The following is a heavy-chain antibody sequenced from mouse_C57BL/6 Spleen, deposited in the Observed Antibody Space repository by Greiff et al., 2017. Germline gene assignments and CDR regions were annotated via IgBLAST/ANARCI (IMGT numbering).Heavy chain of an antibody. Sequence: QVQLKESGPGLVQPSQSLSITCTVSGFSLTSYGVHWVRQSPGKGLEWLGVIWSGGSPDYNAAFISRLSISKDNSRSQVFFKMNMLQADDTAIYYCARITTVEAFAYWGQGTLVTVSA. J-gene: IGHJ3*01. CDR3: ARITTVEAFAY. V-gene: IGHV2-2*01. D-gene: IGHD1-1*01. CDR1: GFSLTSYG. CDR2: IWSGGSP.